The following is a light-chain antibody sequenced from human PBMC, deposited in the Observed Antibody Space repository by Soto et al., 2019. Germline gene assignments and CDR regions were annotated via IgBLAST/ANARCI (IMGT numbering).Light chain of an antibody. CDR1: QTVSSSY. CDR2: DAS. J-gene: IGKJ4*01. Sequence: VFTQSPATLSLSPGERATLSCGASQTVSSSYLAWYKLQPGLARRLLFYDASNRAPGIPDRFSGSGSGTDLTITISGLQPEDFAVYYCQQYGSPPLTFGGGTKVDIK. V-gene: IGKV3D-20*01. CDR3: QQYGSPPLT.